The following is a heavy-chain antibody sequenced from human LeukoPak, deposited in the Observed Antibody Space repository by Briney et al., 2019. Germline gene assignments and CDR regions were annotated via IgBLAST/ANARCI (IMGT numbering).Heavy chain of an antibody. D-gene: IGHD3-10*01. J-gene: IGHJ4*02. Sequence: KPGGSLRLSCAASGFTFSNAWMSWVRQAPGKGLEWVGRIKSKTDGGTTDYAAPVKGRFTISRDDSKNTLYLQMNSLKTEDTAVYYCTTDSQTEPDPFLYYYYGSGSDYYWGQGTLVTVSS. V-gene: IGHV3-15*01. CDR3: TTDSQTEPDPFLYYYYGSGSDYY. CDR1: GFTFSNAW. CDR2: IKSKTDGGTT.